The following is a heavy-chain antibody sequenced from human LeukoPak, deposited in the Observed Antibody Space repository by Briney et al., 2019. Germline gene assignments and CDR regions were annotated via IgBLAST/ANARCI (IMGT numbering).Heavy chain of an antibody. V-gene: IGHV3-23*01. Sequence: PGGSLRLYRAASGFTFNNYAMSWVRQAPGKGLEWVSAISGSGGSTYYADSVKGRLTISRDNSKNTLYLQMNSLRAEDTAVYYCAKKSGYSYGTTPYYYGMDVWGQGTTVTVSS. J-gene: IGHJ6*02. CDR3: AKKSGYSYGTTPYYYGMDV. D-gene: IGHD5-18*01. CDR2: ISGSGGST. CDR1: GFTFNNYA.